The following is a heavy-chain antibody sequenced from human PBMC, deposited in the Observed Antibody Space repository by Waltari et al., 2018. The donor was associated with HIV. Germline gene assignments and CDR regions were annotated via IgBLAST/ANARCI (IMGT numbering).Heavy chain of an antibody. Sequence: EVQLVESGGGLVQPGESLRLSCGASGFTLRSTWMRWVRQAPGGGLVGVSRVNPDGSGTSYADSVKGRFTISRDNAKNTVYLQMNSLRAEDTAVYHCATTTTTTYFSWGQGTLVTVSS. CDR2: VNPDGSGT. J-gene: IGHJ5*02. CDR3: ATTTTTTYFS. CDR1: GFTLRSTW. V-gene: IGHV3-74*03. D-gene: IGHD1-1*01.